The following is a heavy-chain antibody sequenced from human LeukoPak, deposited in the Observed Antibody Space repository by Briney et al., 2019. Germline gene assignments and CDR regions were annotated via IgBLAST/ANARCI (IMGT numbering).Heavy chain of an antibody. V-gene: IGHV3-7*05. J-gene: IGHJ1*01. D-gene: IGHD3-22*01. CDR1: GFTFNTYW. CDR3: ATLGYGNSGYNN. Sequence: GGSLTLSCAASGFTFNTYWMSWARQAPGRGLEWVADIKKDGSEKYYLDSVKGRFTISRDNAKNSLFLQMASLRAEDTAVYYCATLGYGNSGYNNWGQRTLVTVSS. CDR2: IKKDGSEK.